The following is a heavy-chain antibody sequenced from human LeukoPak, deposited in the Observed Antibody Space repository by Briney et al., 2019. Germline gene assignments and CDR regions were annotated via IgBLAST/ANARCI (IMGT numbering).Heavy chain of an antibody. J-gene: IGHJ4*02. D-gene: IGHD2-21*01. V-gene: IGHV4-31*11. CDR3: ARYSPVPLDRSFDY. Sequence: PSQTLSLTCAVSGGSITSGGYSWSWIRQPPGKGLEWIGYIYYSGSTYYNPSLKSRVTISVDTSKNQFSLKLSSVTAADTAVYYCARYSPVPLDRSFDYWGQGTLVTVSS. CDR1: GGSITSGGYS. CDR2: IYYSGST.